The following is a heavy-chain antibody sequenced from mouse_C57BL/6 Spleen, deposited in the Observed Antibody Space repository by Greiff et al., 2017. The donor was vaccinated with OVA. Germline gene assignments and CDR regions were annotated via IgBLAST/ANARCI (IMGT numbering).Heavy chain of an antibody. CDR1: GYTFTSYW. Sequence: QVQLQQPGAELVKPGASVKLSCKASGYTFTSYWMHWVKQRPGQGLEWIGMIHPNSGSTNYNEKFKSKATLTVDKSSSTAYMQISSLTSEDSAVYYCARYPFYGNVMDYWGQGTSVTVSS. D-gene: IGHD2-10*01. CDR2: IHPNSGST. J-gene: IGHJ4*01. V-gene: IGHV1-64*01. CDR3: ARYPFYGNVMDY.